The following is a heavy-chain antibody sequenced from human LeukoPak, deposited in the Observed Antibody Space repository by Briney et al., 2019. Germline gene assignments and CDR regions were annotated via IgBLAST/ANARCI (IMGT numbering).Heavy chain of an antibody. D-gene: IGHD1-26*01. CDR1: RFTSSTYG. CDR3: AKGGPPTGASPRPWDFNY. V-gene: IGHV3-30*18. J-gene: IGHJ4*02. CDR2: ISYDGSYE. Sequence: QPGGSLRLSCAASRFTSSTYGMHWVRQAPGKGLEWVAVISYDGSYESYADSVKGRFTISRDNSKNTLYLQMNSLRVEDTAVYYCAKGGPPTGASPRPWDFNYWGQGALVTVSS.